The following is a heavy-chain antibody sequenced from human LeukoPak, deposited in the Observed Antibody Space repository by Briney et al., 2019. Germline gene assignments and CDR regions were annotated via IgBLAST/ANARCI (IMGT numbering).Heavy chain of an antibody. Sequence: PSETLSLTCAVSGYSISSGYYWGWIQQPPGKGLEWIGSIYHSGSTYYNPSLKSRVTISVDTSKNQFSLKLSSVTAADTAVYYCARVCLYRSSTSPLGGYYMDVWGRGTTVTVSS. CDR3: ARVCLYRSSTSPLGGYYMDV. J-gene: IGHJ6*03. D-gene: IGHD2-2*01. CDR2: IYHSGST. CDR1: GYSISSGYY. V-gene: IGHV4-38-2*01.